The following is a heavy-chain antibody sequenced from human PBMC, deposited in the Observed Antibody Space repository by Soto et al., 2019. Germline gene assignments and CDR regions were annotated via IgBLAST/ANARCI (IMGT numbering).Heavy chain of an antibody. J-gene: IGHJ4*02. V-gene: IGHV1-18*01. CDR1: GYTFTSYG. Sequence: TVRVSCKASGYTFTSYGISWVRQAPGQGLEWMGWISAYNGNTNYAQKLQGRVTMTTDTSTSTAYMELRSLRSDDTAVYYCARDRAEWVGADGFDYWGQGTLVTVSS. D-gene: IGHD1-26*01. CDR3: ARDRAEWVGADGFDY. CDR2: ISAYNGNT.